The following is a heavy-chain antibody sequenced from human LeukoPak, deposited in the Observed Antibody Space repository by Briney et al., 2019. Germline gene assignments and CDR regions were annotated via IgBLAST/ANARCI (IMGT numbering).Heavy chain of an antibody. J-gene: IGHJ4*02. CDR2: TSKDGSDT. CDR1: GFTFSDSW. Sequence: GGSLRLSCAASGFTFSDSWMHWVRQAPGKGPEWLSRTSKDGSDTVYADSARGRLTASRDNAKSTVYLKLTNLRPDDTVLYYCARGGYSGSYYRFSWGRGTLVTVAS. V-gene: IGHV3-74*01. CDR3: ARGGYSGSYYRFS. D-gene: IGHD6-25*01.